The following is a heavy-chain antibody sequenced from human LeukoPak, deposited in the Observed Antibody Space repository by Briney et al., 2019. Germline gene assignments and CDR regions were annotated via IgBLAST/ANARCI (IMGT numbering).Heavy chain of an antibody. D-gene: IGHD6-13*01. CDR1: GFSFSNYA. V-gene: IGHV3-30*02. J-gene: IGHJ4*02. CDR3: AKGAGTSEYFDY. CDR2: IRYDGSMK. Sequence: PGGSLRLSCVASGFSFSNYAMHWVRQAPGEGLEWVALIRYDGSMKYYADSVKGRFTISRDNSNHTLLLQMNSLRGEDTAVYYCAKGAGTSEYFDYWGQGTLVTASS.